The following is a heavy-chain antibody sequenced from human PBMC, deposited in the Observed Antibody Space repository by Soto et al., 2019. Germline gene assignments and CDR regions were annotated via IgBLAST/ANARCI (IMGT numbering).Heavy chain of an antibody. CDR1: GGSFSAYY. D-gene: IGHD2-15*01. Sequence: QVQLQQWGAGLLKPSETLSLTCAVNGGSFSAYYWTWIRQPPGRGLEWIGEIDHSGSTNYNPSLESRVTISIDTAKNRFSLNVTSVTAAETAVYYCVRGLRYSGMDVWCQGTTVTVS. J-gene: IGHJ6*02. V-gene: IGHV4-34*01. CDR3: VRGLRYSGMDV. CDR2: IDHSGST.